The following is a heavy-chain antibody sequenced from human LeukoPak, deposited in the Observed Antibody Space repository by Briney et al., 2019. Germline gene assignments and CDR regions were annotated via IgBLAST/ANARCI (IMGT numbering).Heavy chain of an antibody. CDR3: ARQTALVGYASGLGFNY. J-gene: IGHJ4*02. V-gene: IGHV4-30-4*02. D-gene: IGHD2-2*01. CDR1: GGSISSGDYY. Sequence: SETLSLTCTVSGGSISSGDYYWSWIRQPPGKGLEWIGYIYYSGSTYYNPSLKSRVTMSADTSKNQFSLKLSSVTAADTAVYYCARQTALVGYASGLGFNYWGQGTLVTVSS. CDR2: IYYSGST.